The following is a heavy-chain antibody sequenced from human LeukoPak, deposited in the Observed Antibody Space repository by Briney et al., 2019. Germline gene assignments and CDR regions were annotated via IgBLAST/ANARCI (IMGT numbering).Heavy chain of an antibody. D-gene: IGHD4-17*01. CDR2: ISYDGSNK. V-gene: IGHV3-30*03. Sequence: GRSLRPSCAASGLTFSSYGMHWVRQAPGKGLEWVAVISYDGSNKYYADSVKGRFTISRDNSKNTLYLQMNSLRAEDTAVYYCARSVGYGDYDYFDYWGQGTLVTVSS. CDR3: ARSVGYGDYDYFDY. CDR1: GLTFSSYG. J-gene: IGHJ4*02.